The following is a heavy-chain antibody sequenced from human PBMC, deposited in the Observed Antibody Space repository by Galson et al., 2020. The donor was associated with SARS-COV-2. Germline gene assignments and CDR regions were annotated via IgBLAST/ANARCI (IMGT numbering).Heavy chain of an antibody. Sequence: SQTLSLTCAVYGGSFSGYYWSWIRQPPGKGLEWIGEINHSGSTNYNPSLKSRVTISVDTSKNQFSLKLSSVTAADTAVYYCAIAAAGTDYYYGMDVWGQGTTVTASS. D-gene: IGHD6-13*01. CDR2: INHSGST. CDR3: AIAAAGTDYYYGMDV. V-gene: IGHV4-34*01. J-gene: IGHJ6*02. CDR1: GGSFSGYY.